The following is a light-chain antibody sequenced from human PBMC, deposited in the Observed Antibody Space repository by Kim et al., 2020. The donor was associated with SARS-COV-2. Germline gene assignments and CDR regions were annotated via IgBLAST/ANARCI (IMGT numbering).Light chain of an antibody. CDR3: YQYKTYSYT. CDR1: ETISSW. J-gene: IGKJ2*01. CDR2: DAS. Sequence: SASVGDSVTITGRANETISSWLDWYQQKPGKAPKALIHDASRLQSGVPSRFSGSGSETDFTLTSSSLTPDDSEIYYCYQYKTYSYTFGQGTKLEI. V-gene: IGKV1-5*01.